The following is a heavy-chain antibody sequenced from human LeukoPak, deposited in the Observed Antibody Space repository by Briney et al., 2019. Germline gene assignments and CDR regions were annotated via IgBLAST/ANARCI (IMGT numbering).Heavy chain of an antibody. CDR2: ISGSGGST. D-gene: IGHD2-15*01. CDR3: AKAGGSGRNWFDP. J-gene: IGHJ5*02. V-gene: IGHV3-23*01. CDR1: GLTFSSYA. Sequence: QTGGSLRLSCAASGLTFSSYAMSWVRQAPGKGLEWVSAISGSGGSTYYADYVKGRFTIYRDNSKNTLYLQMNSLRAEDTAVYYCAKAGGSGRNWFDPWGQGTLVTVSS.